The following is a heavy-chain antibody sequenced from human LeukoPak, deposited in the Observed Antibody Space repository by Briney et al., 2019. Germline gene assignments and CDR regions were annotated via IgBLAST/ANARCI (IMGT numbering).Heavy chain of an antibody. J-gene: IGHJ4*02. CDR2: ITDSSSSM. D-gene: IGHD1-26*01. CDR3: ARDFSSGSYYGDYYFDY. CDR1: GFTFSSYT. Sequence: GGSLRLPCAASGFTFSSYTMNWVRQAPGKGLEWVSSITDSSSSMYYADSVKGRFTISRDNAKNSLYLQMNSLRAEDTAVYYCARDFSSGSYYGDYYFDYWGQGTLVTVSS. V-gene: IGHV3-21*01.